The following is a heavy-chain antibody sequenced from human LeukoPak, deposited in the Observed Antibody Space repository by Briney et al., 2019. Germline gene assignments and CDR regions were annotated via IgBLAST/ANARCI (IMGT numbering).Heavy chain of an antibody. CDR2: IYYSGST. CDR3: ARDLGYCSGGSCYSGPSNWFDP. D-gene: IGHD2-15*01. J-gene: IGHJ5*02. V-gene: IGHV4-39*07. Sequence: SETLSLTCTVSGGSISRSSYYWGWIRQPPGKGLEWIGSIYYSGSTNYNPSLKSRVTISVDTSKNQLSLKLSSVTAADTAVYYCARDLGYCSGGSCYSGPSNWFDPWGQGTLVTVSS. CDR1: GGSISRSSYY.